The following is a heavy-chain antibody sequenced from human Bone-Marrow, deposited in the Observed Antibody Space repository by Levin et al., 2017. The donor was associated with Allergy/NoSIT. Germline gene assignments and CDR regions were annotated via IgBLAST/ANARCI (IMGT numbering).Heavy chain of an antibody. CDR1: GYIFTGYY. CDR3: ARKPVAGIDAFDI. CDR2: INPNSGGT. V-gene: IGHV1-2*02. D-gene: IGHD6-19*01. Sequence: ASVKVSCKASGYIFTGYYTHWVRQAPGQGLEWMGWINPNSGGTIYAQKFQGRVTMSSDTSISTVYMELSRLRSDDTAVYYCARKPVAGIDAFDIWGQGTMVTVSS. J-gene: IGHJ3*02.